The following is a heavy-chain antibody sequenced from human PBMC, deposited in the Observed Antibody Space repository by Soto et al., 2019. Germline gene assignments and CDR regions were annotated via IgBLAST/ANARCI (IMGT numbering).Heavy chain of an antibody. Sequence: QVQLVESGGGVVQPGRSLSLSCAASGFTFSNYAIHWVRQAPGKGLEWVSVIWSDGSNKYYTDSVKGRFTISRDNSKNTVHLQMNSLRAEDTAVXXXXXXXXXXXXXXXFDPWGQGTLVTVSS. V-gene: IGHV3-33*01. J-gene: IGHJ5*02. CDR1: GFTFSNYA. CDR2: IWSDGSNK. CDR3: XXXXXXXXXXXXFDP.